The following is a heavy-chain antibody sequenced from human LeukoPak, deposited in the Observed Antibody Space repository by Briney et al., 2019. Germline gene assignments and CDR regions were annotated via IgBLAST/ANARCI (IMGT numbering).Heavy chain of an antibody. V-gene: IGHV4-4*07. Sequence: PSETLSLTCTVSGGSMSSNFWSWIRQPAGKGLEWIGRIYTSGTTNYNPSLQSRVTVSVDTSKNQLSLKLSSVTAADTAVYYCARTPVEIISGYYHYYYVDVWGEGTTVTVSS. CDR2: IYTSGTT. CDR1: GGSMSSNF. J-gene: IGHJ6*03. D-gene: IGHD5-12*01. CDR3: ARTPVEIISGYYHYYYVDV.